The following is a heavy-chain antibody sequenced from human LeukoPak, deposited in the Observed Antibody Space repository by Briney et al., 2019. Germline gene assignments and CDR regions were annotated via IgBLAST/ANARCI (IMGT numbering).Heavy chain of an antibody. D-gene: IGHD4-17*01. V-gene: IGHV3-30*04. CDR1: GFTFSSYA. CDR2: ISYDGSNK. J-gene: IGHJ4*02. Sequence: QTGRSLRLSCAASGFTFSSYAMHWVRQAPGKGLEWVAVISYDGSNKYYADSVKGRFTISRDNSKNTLYLQMNSLRAEDTAVYYCAKDSGEALGYFDYWGQGTLVTVSS. CDR3: AKDSGEALGYFDY.